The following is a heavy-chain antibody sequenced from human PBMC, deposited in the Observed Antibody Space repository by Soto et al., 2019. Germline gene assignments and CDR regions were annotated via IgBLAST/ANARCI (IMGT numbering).Heavy chain of an antibody. J-gene: IGHJ5*02. D-gene: IGHD6-19*01. Sequence: ASVKVSCTASGYTFTSYAISWVRQAPGQGLEWMGWISGYNGNTDYAQKFQGHVTISTDKSISTAYLQWSSLKASDTAMYYCARHGIAEAGTAHWFDPWGQGTLVTVSS. CDR2: ISGYNGNT. CDR1: GYTFTSYA. CDR3: ARHGIAEAGTAHWFDP. V-gene: IGHV1-18*01.